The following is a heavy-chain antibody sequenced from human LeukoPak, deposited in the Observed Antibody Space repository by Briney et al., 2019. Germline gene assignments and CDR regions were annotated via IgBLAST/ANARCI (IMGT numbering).Heavy chain of an antibody. D-gene: IGHD4-17*01. J-gene: IGHJ3*02. CDR2: INAGNGNT. CDR3: ARDLYGDYVPDAFDI. CDR1: GYTFTSYA. Sequence: ASVKVSCKASGYTFTSYAMHWVRQAPGQRLEWMGWINAGNGNTKYSQKFQGRVTITRDTSASTAYMELSSLRSEDTAVYYCARDLYGDYVPDAFDIWGQGTMVTASS. V-gene: IGHV1-3*01.